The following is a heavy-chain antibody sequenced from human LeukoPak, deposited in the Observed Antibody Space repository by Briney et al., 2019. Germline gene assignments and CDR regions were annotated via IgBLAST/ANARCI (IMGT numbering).Heavy chain of an antibody. J-gene: IGHJ6*04. CDR2: IIPIFGTA. CDR3: AREHYYGSGSYYWGMDV. V-gene: IGHV1-69*13. D-gene: IGHD3-10*01. CDR1: GGTFSSYA. Sequence: GASVRVSCKASGGTFSSYAISWVRQAPGQGLEWMGGIIPIFGTANYAQKFQGRVTITADESMSTAYMELSSLRSEDTAVYYCAREHYYGSGSYYWGMDVWGKGTTVTVSS.